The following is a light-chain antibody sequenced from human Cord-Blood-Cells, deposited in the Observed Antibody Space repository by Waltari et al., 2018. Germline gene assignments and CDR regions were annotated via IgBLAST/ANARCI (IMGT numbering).Light chain of an antibody. Sequence: ELVMTQSPAILSVSPGESAPLSCRASQSVSSNLAWYQQKPGQAPRLLSYGASNSATGSPPTFSGVGSGTEVTHTSRRLQCDGFAVDYCQQNNNWPPWTFGQGTKVEIK. CDR1: QSVSSN. J-gene: IGKJ1*01. V-gene: IGKV3-15*01. CDR2: GAS. CDR3: QQNNNWPPWT.